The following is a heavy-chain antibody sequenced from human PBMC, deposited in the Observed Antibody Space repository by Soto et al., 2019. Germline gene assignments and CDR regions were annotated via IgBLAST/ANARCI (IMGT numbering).Heavy chain of an antibody. CDR2: INAGNGNT. Sequence: QVQLVQSGAEVKKPGASVKVSCKASGYTFTSYAMHWVRQAPGQRLEWMGWINAGNGNTKYSQKFQGRVTITSDTSASTAYTELRILRSEDTAVYYSARTVGYYYGMDVWGQGTTVTVSS. J-gene: IGHJ6*02. CDR3: ARTVGYYYGMDV. D-gene: IGHD4-17*01. CDR1: GYTFTSYA. V-gene: IGHV1-3*01.